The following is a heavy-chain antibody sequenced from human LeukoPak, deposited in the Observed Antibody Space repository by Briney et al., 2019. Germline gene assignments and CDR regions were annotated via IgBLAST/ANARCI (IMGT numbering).Heavy chain of an antibody. D-gene: IGHD3-10*01. V-gene: IGHV3-48*04. J-gene: IGHJ4*02. Sequence: GGSLRLSCAASGFTFSTYSMNWVRQAPGKGLEWVSYISRSGITIDYTDSVKGRFTISRDNAKNSLYLQMNSLRAEDTAVYYCYGSGTYLSVYWGQGTLVTVSS. CDR3: YGSGTYLSVY. CDR1: GFTFSTYS. CDR2: ISRSGITI.